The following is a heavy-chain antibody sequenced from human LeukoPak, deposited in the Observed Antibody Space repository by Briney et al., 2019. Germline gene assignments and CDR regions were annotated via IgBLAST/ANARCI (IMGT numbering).Heavy chain of an antibody. CDR2: ISGSGGST. D-gene: IGHD2-21*01. CDR1: GFTFSSYG. V-gene: IGHV3-23*01. Sequence: PGGSLRLSCAASGFTFSSYGMSWVRQAPGKGLEWVSAISGSGGSTYYADSVKGRFTISRDNSKNTLYLQMNSLKTEDTAVYYCTSILFGIYEWGQGTLVTVSS. J-gene: IGHJ4*02. CDR3: TSILFGIYE.